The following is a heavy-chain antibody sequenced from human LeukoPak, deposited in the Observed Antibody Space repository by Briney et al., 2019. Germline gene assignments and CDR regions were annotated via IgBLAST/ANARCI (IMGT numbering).Heavy chain of an antibody. CDR2: INPSGGST. V-gene: IGHV1-46*01. CDR3: ARAEGVVPALNWFDP. D-gene: IGHD2-2*01. Sequence: ASVKVSCKASGYTFTGYYMHWVRQAPGQGLEWMGIINPSGGSTSYAQKFQGRVTMTRDTSTSTVYMELSSLRSEDTAVYYCARAEGVVPALNWFDPWGQGTLVTVSS. J-gene: IGHJ5*02. CDR1: GYTFTGYY.